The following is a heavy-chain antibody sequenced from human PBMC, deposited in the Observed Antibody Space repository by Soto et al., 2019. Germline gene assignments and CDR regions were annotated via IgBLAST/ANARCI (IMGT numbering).Heavy chain of an antibody. CDR2: IYHSGST. J-gene: IGHJ5*02. D-gene: IGHD6-13*01. CDR3: ARDFGAAGYNWFDP. V-gene: IGHV4-30-2*01. Sequence: PSETLSLTCAVSGDSISSGGYSWNWIRQAPGKGLEWIGYIYHSGSTYYNPSLKSRVSISVDRSKNQFSLKLSSVTAADTAVYYCARDFGAAGYNWFDPWGQGTLVTVSS. CDR1: GDSISSGGYS.